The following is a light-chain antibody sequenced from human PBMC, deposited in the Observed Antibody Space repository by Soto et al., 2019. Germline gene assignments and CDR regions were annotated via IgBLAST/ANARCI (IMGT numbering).Light chain of an antibody. CDR3: QQYHLWPVT. CDR1: QSVSSK. J-gene: IGKJ4*01. Sequence: EITMTQSPATLSVSPGERATLSCRASQSVSSKLAWYQQKPGQAPRLLIYGASTRATGIPAKCSGGGSGTEFTLTIYSLQSEDAALYYCQQYHLWPVTFGGGAKVDIK. CDR2: GAS. V-gene: IGKV3-15*01.